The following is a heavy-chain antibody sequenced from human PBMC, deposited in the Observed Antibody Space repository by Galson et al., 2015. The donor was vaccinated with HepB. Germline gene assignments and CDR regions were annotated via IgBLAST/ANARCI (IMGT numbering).Heavy chain of an antibody. V-gene: IGHV3-23*01. CDR3: AKQEGPPLSDYCFDY. Sequence: SLRLSCAASGFVFIDYAMTWVRQAPGKGLEWVAGIFGGGFRAYYADSVKVRFTISRDNSKKILYLQMNSLRADDTAVYYCAKQEGPPLSDYCFDYWGQGTLVTVSS. CDR1: GFVFIDYA. CDR2: IFGGGFRA. J-gene: IGHJ4*02. D-gene: IGHD4/OR15-4a*01.